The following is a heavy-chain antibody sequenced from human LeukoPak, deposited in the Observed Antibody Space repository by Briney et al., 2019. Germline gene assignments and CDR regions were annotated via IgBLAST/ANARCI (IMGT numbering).Heavy chain of an antibody. CDR3: ASYSGSYYHPSGAFDI. J-gene: IGHJ3*02. D-gene: IGHD3-10*01. V-gene: IGHV3-23*01. CDR2: ISGSGGST. CDR1: GFTFSSYG. Sequence: GGTLRLSCAASGFTFSSYGMSWVRQAPGKGLEWVSAISGSGGSTYYADSVKGRFTISRDNSKNTLYLQMNSLRAEDTAVYYCASYSGSYYHPSGAFDIWGQGTMVNVSS.